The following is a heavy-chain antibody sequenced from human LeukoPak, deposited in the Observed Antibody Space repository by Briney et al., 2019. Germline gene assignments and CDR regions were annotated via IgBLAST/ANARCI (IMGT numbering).Heavy chain of an antibody. J-gene: IGHJ3*02. V-gene: IGHV3-11*01. CDR2: ISSSGSTI. D-gene: IGHD2-2*01. CDR3: ARAPDLGYCSSTSCPHDAFDI. CDR1: GFTFSDYY. Sequence: GGSLRLSCAASGFTFSDYYMSWIRQAPGKGLEWVSYISSSGSTIYYADSVRGRFTISRDNAKNSLYLQMNSLRAEDTAVYYCARAPDLGYCSSTSCPHDAFDIWGQGTMVTVSS.